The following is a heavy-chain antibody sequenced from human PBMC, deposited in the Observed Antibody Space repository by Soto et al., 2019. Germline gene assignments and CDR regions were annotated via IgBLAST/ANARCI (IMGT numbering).Heavy chain of an antibody. V-gene: IGHV3-72*01. CDR2: IRNTASGYTT. Sequence: GRSVRLSCVATGISLTGNYMGWIREAPGNGLDWLGRIRNTASGYTTGSAGPVRGRISISRDDSKNSLFVKVTNLKIADTAVYFCAKSATKDQWELLPSVSWVQG. CDR1: GISLTGNY. CDR3: AKSATKDQWELLPSVS. J-gene: IGHJ5*02. D-gene: IGHD1-26*01.